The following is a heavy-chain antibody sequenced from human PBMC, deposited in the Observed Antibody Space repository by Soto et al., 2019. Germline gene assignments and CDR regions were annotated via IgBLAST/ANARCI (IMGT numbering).Heavy chain of an antibody. CDR3: TVYYDSSGYSAKATDY. CDR2: IKSKTDGGTT. V-gene: IGHV3-15*01. J-gene: IGHJ4*02. Sequence: GGSLRLSCTASGFTFSSFAMSWVRQAPGKGLEWVGRIKSKTDGGTTDYAAPVKGRFTISRDDSKNTLYLQMNSLKTEDTAVYYCTVYYDSSGYSAKATDYWGQGTLVTVSS. CDR1: GFTFSSFA. D-gene: IGHD3-22*01.